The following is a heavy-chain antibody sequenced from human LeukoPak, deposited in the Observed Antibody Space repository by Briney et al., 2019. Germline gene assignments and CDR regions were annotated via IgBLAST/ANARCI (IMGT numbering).Heavy chain of an antibody. Sequence: PSETLSLTCAVYGGSFSGYYWSWIRQPPGKGLEWIGEINHSGSTNYNPSLKSRVTISVDTSKNQFSLKLSSVTAADTAVYYCARGSLHSGSPFDYWGQGTLVTVSS. CDR2: INHSGST. J-gene: IGHJ4*02. V-gene: IGHV4-34*01. CDR3: ARGSLHSGSPFDY. D-gene: IGHD6-6*01. CDR1: GGSFSGYY.